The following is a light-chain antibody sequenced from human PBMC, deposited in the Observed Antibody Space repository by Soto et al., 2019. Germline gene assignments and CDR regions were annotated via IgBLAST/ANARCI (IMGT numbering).Light chain of an antibody. CDR2: DAS. CDR1: QYISNY. J-gene: IGKJ3*01. Sequence: DIRMTQSPSSLSASVGDRVTITCQASQYISNYLNWYQQKPGKAPRLLIYDASNLETGVQSRFSGSGSGTDFTFSISSLQPEDFATYYCQQYDNLPLTFGPGTKVDIE. CDR3: QQYDNLPLT. V-gene: IGKV1-33*01.